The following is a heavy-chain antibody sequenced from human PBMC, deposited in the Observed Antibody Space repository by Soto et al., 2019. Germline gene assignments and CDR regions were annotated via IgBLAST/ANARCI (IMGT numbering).Heavy chain of an antibody. V-gene: IGHV4-31*03. D-gene: IGHD6-6*01. J-gene: IGHJ6*02. CDR2: IYYSGST. Sequence: SETLSLTCTVSGGSISGGGYYWSWIRQHPGKGLEWIGYIYYSGSTYYNPSLKSRVTIPVDTSKNQFSLKLSSVTAADTAVYYCAREIAGSSSYRYYYYGMDVWGQGTTVTVSS. CDR3: AREIAGSSSYRYYYYGMDV. CDR1: GGSISGGGYY.